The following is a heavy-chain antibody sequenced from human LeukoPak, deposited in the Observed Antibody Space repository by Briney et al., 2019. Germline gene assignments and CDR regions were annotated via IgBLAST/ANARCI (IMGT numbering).Heavy chain of an antibody. Sequence: PGGSLRLSYAVSGITLSNYGMSWVRQAPGKGLEWVAGISGSGGSTNYADSVKGRFTISRDNPKNTLYLQMTSLRAEDTAVYFCAKRGVVIRVILVGFHKEAYYFDSWGQGALVTVSS. CDR1: GITLSNYG. J-gene: IGHJ4*02. V-gene: IGHV3-23*01. D-gene: IGHD3-22*01. CDR3: AKRGVVIRVILVGFHKEAYYFDS. CDR2: ISGSGGST.